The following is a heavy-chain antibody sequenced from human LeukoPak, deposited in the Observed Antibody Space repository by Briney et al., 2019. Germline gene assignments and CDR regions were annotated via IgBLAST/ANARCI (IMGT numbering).Heavy chain of an antibody. CDR2: ISYSGNI. CDR1: GGSISSSTYY. D-gene: IGHD5-12*01. CDR3: ARVRGYSGYDWEYFDY. V-gene: IGHV4-39*07. Sequence: SETLSLTCTVSGGSISSSTYYWGWIRQPPGKGLEWIGSISYSGNIYYNPSLKSRVTISVDTSKNQFSLKLSSVTAADTAVYYCARVRGYSGYDWEYFDYWGQGTLVTVSS. J-gene: IGHJ4*02.